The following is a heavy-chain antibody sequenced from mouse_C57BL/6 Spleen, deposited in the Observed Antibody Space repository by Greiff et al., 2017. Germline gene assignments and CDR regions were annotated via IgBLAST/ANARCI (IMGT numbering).Heavy chain of an antibody. CDR3: ARSGYLYAMDY. CDR1: GYAFSSYW. J-gene: IGHJ4*01. Sequence: QVQLQQSGAELVKPGASVKISCKASGYAFSSYWMNWVKQRPGKGLEWIGQIYPGDGDTNYNGKFKGKATLTADKSSSTAYMQLRSLTSEDSAVYFCARSGYLYAMDYWGQGTSVTVSS. V-gene: IGHV1-80*01. D-gene: IGHD3-1*01. CDR2: IYPGDGDT.